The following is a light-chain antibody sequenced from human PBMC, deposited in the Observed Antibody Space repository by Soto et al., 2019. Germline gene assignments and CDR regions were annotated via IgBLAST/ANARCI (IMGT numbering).Light chain of an antibody. V-gene: IGKV1-5*01. J-gene: IGKJ4*01. CDR3: QQYNSMSLT. CDR1: QSISTW. Sequence: DIQMTQSPSTLSASVGDRVTITCRASQSISTWLAWYQMKPGKAPKLLIYDGFGLQSGVPSRFSGSGSETEFTLTISRLQPEDFATYFCQQYNSMSLTFGGGTKVE. CDR2: DGF.